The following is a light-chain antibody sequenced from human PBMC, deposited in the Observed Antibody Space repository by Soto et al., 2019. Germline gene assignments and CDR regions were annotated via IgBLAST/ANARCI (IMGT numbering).Light chain of an antibody. J-gene: IGLJ1*01. V-gene: IGLV2-14*01. Sequence: QSALTQPASVSGSPGQSITISCTGTSSDVGGYNYVSWYQQHPGKAPKLMIYEVSNRPSGISNRFSGSKSGNTASLTISGLQAEDEADYYCSSYTSSSNYVFGTGTKVTVX. CDR3: SSYTSSSNYV. CDR1: SSDVGGYNY. CDR2: EVS.